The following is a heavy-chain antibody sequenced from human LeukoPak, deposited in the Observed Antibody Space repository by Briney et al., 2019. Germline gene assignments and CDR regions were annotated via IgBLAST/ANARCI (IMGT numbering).Heavy chain of an antibody. V-gene: IGHV4-59*12. D-gene: IGHD4-23*01. CDR1: GGSISGYY. Sequence: PSETLSLTCTVSGGSISGYYWSWIRQPPGKGLEWIGYIYYSGSTNQNPSLKSRVTISVDTSKNQFSLKLSSVTAADTAVYYCARAEYGDSSGFWGLFDFWGQGTLVTVSS. CDR2: IYYSGST. CDR3: ARAEYGDSSGFWGLFDF. J-gene: IGHJ4*02.